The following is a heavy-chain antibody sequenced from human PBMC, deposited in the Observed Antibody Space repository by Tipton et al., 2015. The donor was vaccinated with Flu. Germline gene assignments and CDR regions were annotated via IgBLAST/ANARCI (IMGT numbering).Heavy chain of an antibody. CDR2: IYTGGST. CDR1: GDYITSYY. CDR3: ARDSRFSFGYDYYYGMDV. Sequence: LRLSCTVSGDYITSYYWSWIRQPAGKGLEWIGRIYTGGSTNYNPSLKSRVTMLVDTSKSQLSLNLTSVTAADTAVYYCARDSRFSFGYDYYYGMDVWGQGTTVTVSS. D-gene: IGHD5-18*01. J-gene: IGHJ6*02. V-gene: IGHV4-4*07.